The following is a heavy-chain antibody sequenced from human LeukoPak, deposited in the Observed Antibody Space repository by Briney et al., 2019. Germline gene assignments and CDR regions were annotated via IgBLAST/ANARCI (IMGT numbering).Heavy chain of an antibody. CDR1: GFTFSNAW. V-gene: IGHV3-74*03. J-gene: IGHJ4*02. CDR3: APAGGISTWYLDY. CDR2: INSDGSSI. Sequence: GGSLRLSCAASGFTFSNAWMSWVRQDPGKGLVWVSRINSDGSSITYADSVKGRFTISRDNAKNTLYLQMNSLRAEDTGVYYCAPAGGISTWYLDYWGQGTLVAVSS. D-gene: IGHD1-26*01.